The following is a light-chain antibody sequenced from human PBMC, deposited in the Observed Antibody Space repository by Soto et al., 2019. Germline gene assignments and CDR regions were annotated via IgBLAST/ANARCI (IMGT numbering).Light chain of an antibody. CDR1: QSVSSSY. J-gene: IGKJ1*01. V-gene: IGKV3-20*01. CDR2: GAS. Sequence: EIVLTQSPGTLSLSPGERATLSCRASQSVSSSYLAWYQQKPGQAPRLLIYGASSRATGIPDTFTGGGSGTDFTLTISRLEPEDFAVYYCQHYGSSPWTFGQGTSVEIK. CDR3: QHYGSSPWT.